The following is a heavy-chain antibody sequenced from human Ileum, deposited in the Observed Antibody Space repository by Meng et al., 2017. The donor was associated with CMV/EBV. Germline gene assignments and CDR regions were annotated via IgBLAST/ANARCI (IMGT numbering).Heavy chain of an antibody. J-gene: IGHJ4*02. CDR2: IRYDGTTN. V-gene: IGHV3-30*02. CDR3: AKEPLPPQT. CDR1: GFTFSSYG. Sequence: GESLKISCVTSGFTFSSYGMHWLRQPAGKGLEWVAFIRYDGTTNYYADSVQGRFTISRDNSRSTLHLQMNSLRAEDTGLYFCAKEPLPPQTWGQGTQVTVSS.